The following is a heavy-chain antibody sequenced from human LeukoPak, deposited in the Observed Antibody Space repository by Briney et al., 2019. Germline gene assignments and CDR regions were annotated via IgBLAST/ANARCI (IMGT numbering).Heavy chain of an antibody. V-gene: IGHV3-23*01. J-gene: IGHJ3*02. CDR1: GGSISSGGEY. D-gene: IGHD1-26*01. CDR3: AKSQLVGATYALDI. CDR2: IRGSGGST. Sequence: LSLTCTVSGGSISSGGEYWSWLRQAPGKGLEWVSAIRGSGGSTFYADSVKGRFTISRDNSKNTLNLQMNSLRAEDTAVYYCAKSQLVGATYALDIWGQGTMVTVSS.